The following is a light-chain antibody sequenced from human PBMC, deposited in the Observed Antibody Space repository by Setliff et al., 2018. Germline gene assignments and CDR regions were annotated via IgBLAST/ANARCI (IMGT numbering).Light chain of an antibody. Sequence: QSALTQPASVSGSPGQSITISCTGTSSDVGYYNYVSWYQQHPGKAPNLMIYEVSNRPSGVSNRFSGSKSGNTASLTISGLQAEDEADYYCSSYTSSSTRVFGTGTKVTVL. CDR1: SSDVGYYNY. CDR2: EVS. V-gene: IGLV2-14*01. J-gene: IGLJ1*01. CDR3: SSYTSSSTRV.